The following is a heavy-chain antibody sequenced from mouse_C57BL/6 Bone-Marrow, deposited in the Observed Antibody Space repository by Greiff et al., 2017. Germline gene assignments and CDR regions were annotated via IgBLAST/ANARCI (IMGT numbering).Heavy chain of an antibody. CDR2: FYPGSGSI. D-gene: IGHD2-4*01. J-gene: IGHJ2*01. Sequence: QVQLQQSGAELVKPGASVKLSCKASGYIFTEYTIHWVKQRSGQGLEWIGWFYPGSGSIKYNERFKDKATLTADTSSNTAYMELSRWTSEDSAVYFCARHERYYDYEGYFDYWGQGTTLTVSS. CDR3: ARHERYYDYEGYFDY. CDR1: GYIFTEYT. V-gene: IGHV1-62-2*01.